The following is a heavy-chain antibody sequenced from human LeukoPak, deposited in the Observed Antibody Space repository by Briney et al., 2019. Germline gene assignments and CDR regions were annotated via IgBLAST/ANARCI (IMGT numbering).Heavy chain of an antibody. CDR2: ISSHGSNK. Sequence: PGGSLRLSCAASGFTFNSYSMHWVRQAPGKGLKWVAVISSHGSNKDYADSVKGRFTISRDNSENTLYLQMDGLTTEDTGVYYCAREQGQQWRRFDSWGRGSPVTVSS. J-gene: IGHJ4*02. D-gene: IGHD6-19*01. CDR1: GFTFNSYS. V-gene: IGHV3-30*04. CDR3: AREQGQQWRRFDS.